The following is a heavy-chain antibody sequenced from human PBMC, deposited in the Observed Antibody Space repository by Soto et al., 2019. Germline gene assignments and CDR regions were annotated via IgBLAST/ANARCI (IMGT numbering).Heavy chain of an antibody. V-gene: IGHV3-74*01. CDR3: ARLGGFEPTHDY. Sequence: EVQLVESGGGVVQPGGSLRLSCEASGFSFSRHWMHWVRQVPGQGLKWVSRIDNAGVGTSYADSVKGRFTMSRDNAKSTLYLQMNDLRVEDTALYVCARLGGFEPTHDYWGQGALVTVSS. J-gene: IGHJ4*02. CDR1: GFSFSRHW. D-gene: IGHD1-26*01. CDR2: IDNAGVGT.